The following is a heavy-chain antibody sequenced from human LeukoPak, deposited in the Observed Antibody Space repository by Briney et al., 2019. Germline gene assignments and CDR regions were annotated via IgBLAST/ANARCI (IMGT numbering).Heavy chain of an antibody. CDR3: AKSSYYDSSGYYREYYFDF. CDR1: GFTFSSYG. V-gene: IGHV3-30*18. Sequence: PGRSLRLSCAASGFTFSSYGMHWVRQAPGKGLGWVAVISYDGSNKYYADSVKGRFTISRDNSKNTLYLQMNSLRDEDTAVYYCAKSSYYDSSGYYREYYFDFWGQGTLVTVSS. D-gene: IGHD3-22*01. J-gene: IGHJ4*02. CDR2: ISYDGSNK.